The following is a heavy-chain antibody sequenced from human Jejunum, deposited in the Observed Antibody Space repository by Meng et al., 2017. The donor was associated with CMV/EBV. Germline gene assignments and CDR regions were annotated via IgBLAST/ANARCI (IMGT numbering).Heavy chain of an antibody. Sequence: TCSVSGAPMTSYYWSWTRQPPGKGLEWIAYIHHSGTTNYNPSLKSRVTISIDTSKKEFTLTVASVTAADTAVYYCTTEDSYRGMGVWGQGTAVTVSS. CDR3: TTEDSYRGMGV. V-gene: IGHV4-59*03. CDR1: GAPMTSYY. J-gene: IGHJ6*02. D-gene: IGHD1-14*01. CDR2: IHHSGTT.